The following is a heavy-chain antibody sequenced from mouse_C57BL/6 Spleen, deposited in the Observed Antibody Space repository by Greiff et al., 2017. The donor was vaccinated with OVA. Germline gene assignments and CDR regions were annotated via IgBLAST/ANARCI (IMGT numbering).Heavy chain of an antibody. Sequence: EVQLQQSGPGLVKPAQSLSLSCSVTGYSITSCYYWYWIRQFPGNQLEWVSYISYDGSNNYNPSLKNRISITRDTSKNQFFLKLNSVTTEDTATYYCARDREDYGSSPYAMDDWGQGTSVTVSS. CDR1: GYSITSCYY. CDR3: ARDREDYGSSPYAMDD. CDR2: ISYDGSN. D-gene: IGHD1-1*01. V-gene: IGHV3-6*01. J-gene: IGHJ4*01.